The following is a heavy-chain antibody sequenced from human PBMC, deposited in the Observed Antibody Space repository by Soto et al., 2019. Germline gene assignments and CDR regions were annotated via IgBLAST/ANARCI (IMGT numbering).Heavy chain of an antibody. CDR1: GYTFTSYA. D-gene: IGHD1-1*01. CDR2: INTNTGNP. Sequence: ASVKVSCKASGYTFTSYAMNWVRQAPGQGLEWMGWINTNTGNPTYAQGFTGRFVFSLDTSVSTAYLQICSLKAEDTAVYYCAREGSHSAYNFAIGIQLWSFDRWGQGLPVTVSS. J-gene: IGHJ5*02. V-gene: IGHV7-4-1*01. CDR3: AREGSHSAYNFAIGIQLWSFDR.